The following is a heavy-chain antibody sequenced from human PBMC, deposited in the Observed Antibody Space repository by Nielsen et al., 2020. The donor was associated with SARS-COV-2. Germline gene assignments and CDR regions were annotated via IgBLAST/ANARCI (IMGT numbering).Heavy chain of an antibody. Sequence: SETLSLTCAVSGGSVSSNDWWTWVRQSPGKGLEWIGEVSHSGSINYNPSLKSRVTLSMDKSKRQFSLRLTSVSAADTAVYFCARGVLVVVPSPILGLGPFFYYFYLDVWGKGTTVTVSS. D-gene: IGHD2-21*01. CDR3: ARGVLVVVPSPILGLGPFFYYFYLDV. CDR1: GGSVSSNDW. CDR2: VSHSGSI. V-gene: IGHV4-4*02. J-gene: IGHJ6*03.